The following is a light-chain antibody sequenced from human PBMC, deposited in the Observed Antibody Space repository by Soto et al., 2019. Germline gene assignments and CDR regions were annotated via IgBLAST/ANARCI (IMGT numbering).Light chain of an antibody. V-gene: IGKV1-27*01. Sequence: DIQMTQSPSSLSASVGDRVTITCRASQDISNYLAWYQQKPGKVPKLLIYAASTLQSGVPSRFSGSGSGTDFTLTISSLEPEDVATYYCHKYNSAPRTFGGGTKVEIK. CDR1: QDISNY. CDR3: HKYNSAPRT. CDR2: AAS. J-gene: IGKJ4*01.